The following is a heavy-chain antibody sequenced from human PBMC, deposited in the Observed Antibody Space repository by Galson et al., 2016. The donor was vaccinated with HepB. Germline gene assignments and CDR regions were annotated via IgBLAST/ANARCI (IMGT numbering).Heavy chain of an antibody. J-gene: IGHJ4*02. CDR1: AFNIRKNY. CDR2: IYSDTST. CDR3: AREYLGGFGDYVPLFDS. D-gene: IGHD3-16*01. Sequence: SLRLSCAASAFNIRKNYMSWVRQAPGQGLEWVSTIYSDTSTYYADSVKGRFTISRDNSKNMVYLQMNSLRAGDTAVYYCAREYLGGFGDYVPLFDSWGQGTLVTVSS. V-gene: IGHV3-53*01.